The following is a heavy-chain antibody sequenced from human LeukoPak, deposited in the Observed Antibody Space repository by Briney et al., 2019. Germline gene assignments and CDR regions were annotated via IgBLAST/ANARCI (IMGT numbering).Heavy chain of an antibody. Sequence: SETLSLTCTVSGGSISSYYWSWIRQPAGKGLEWIGRIYTIANTNYNPSLTSRVTMSVDTSKTQFSPKLSSVTAADTAVYYRARDITNTVIAAAGTFDYWGQGTLVTVSS. D-gene: IGHD6-13*01. CDR1: GGSISSYY. V-gene: IGHV4-4*07. CDR2: IYTIANT. CDR3: ARDITNTVIAAAGTFDY. J-gene: IGHJ4*02.